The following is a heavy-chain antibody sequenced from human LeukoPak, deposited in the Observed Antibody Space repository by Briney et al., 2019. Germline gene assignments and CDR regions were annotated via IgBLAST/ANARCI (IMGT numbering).Heavy chain of an antibody. V-gene: IGHV3-23*01. CDR3: ARDEFGDFTF. J-gene: IGHJ4*01. Sequence: GGSLRLSCVVSGFTFSSYAMSWVRQAPGKGLEWVSGISGSGGSTYYADSVKGRFTISRDNPKNSLFLQMDSLRADDTAIYYCARDEFGDFTFWGQGTLVTVSS. CDR2: ISGSGGST. D-gene: IGHD4-17*01. CDR1: GFTFSSYA.